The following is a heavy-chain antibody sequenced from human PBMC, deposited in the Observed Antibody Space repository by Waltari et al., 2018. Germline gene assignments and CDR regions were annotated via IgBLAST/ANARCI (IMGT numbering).Heavy chain of an antibody. D-gene: IGHD6-13*01. CDR3: ARSSSWYYFDY. CDR1: GFPFSSYS. CDR2: ISSSSSYI. J-gene: IGHJ4*02. V-gene: IGHV3-21*01. Sequence: EVQLVESGGGLVKPGGSLRLSCSASGFPFSSYSMNWFRQAPGKGLEWVSSISSSSSYIYYADSVKGRFTISRDNAKNSLYLQMNSLRAEDTAVYYCARSSSWYYFDYWGQGTLVTVSS.